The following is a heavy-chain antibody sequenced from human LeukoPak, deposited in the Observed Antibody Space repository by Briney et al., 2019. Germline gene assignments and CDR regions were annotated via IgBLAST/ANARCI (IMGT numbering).Heavy chain of an antibody. J-gene: IGHJ4*02. CDR1: GFTFSSYD. Sequence: TGGSLRLSCAVSGFTFSSYDVHWVRQAPGKGLEWVAVVSIDGSSNIYADSVKGRFTISRDNSKNTLYLQMHSLRAEDTAVYYCARDAITGAPAYFDYWGQGTLVTVHS. D-gene: IGHD1-14*01. CDR3: ARDAITGAPAYFDY. V-gene: IGHV3-30*04. CDR2: VSIDGSSN.